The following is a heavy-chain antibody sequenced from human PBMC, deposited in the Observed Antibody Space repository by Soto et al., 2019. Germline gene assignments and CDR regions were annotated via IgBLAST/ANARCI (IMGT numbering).Heavy chain of an antibody. CDR2: IKQDGSEK. CDR1: GFTFSSYW. V-gene: IGHV3-7*01. CDR3: ARVDFWSGYYITPYYYYYGMDV. J-gene: IGHJ6*02. Sequence: GGSLRLSCAASGFTFSSYWMSWVRQAPGKGLEWVANIKQDGSEKYYVDSVKGRFTISRDNAKNSLYLQMNSLRAEDTAVYYCARVDFWSGYYITPYYYYYGMDVWGQGTKVTVSS. D-gene: IGHD3-3*01.